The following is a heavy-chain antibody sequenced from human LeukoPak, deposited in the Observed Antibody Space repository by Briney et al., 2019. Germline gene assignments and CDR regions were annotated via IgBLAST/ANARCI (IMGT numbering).Heavy chain of an antibody. D-gene: IGHD5-12*01. CDR3: ARDQGGYGLFDY. V-gene: IGHV1-46*01. CDR1: GYTFTNYY. CDR2: INPSGGST. Sequence: GASVKVSCKASGYTFTNYYMHWVRQAPGQGLEWMGIINPSGGSTSYAQKFQGRVTMTRDTSTSTVYMELSSLRSEDTAVYYCARDQGGYGLFDYWGQGTLVTVSS. J-gene: IGHJ4*02.